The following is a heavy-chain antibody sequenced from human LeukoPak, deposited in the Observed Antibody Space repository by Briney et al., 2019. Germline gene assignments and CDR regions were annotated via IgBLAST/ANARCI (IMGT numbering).Heavy chain of an antibody. CDR3: ARTSIVVVVADWFDP. Sequence: ASVKVSCKASGYTFTSYGIIWVRQAPGQGLEWMGWISAYNGNTNHAQKLQGRVTMTTDTSTSTAYMELRSLRSDDTAVYYCARTSIVVVVADWFDPWGQGTLVTVSS. D-gene: IGHD2-15*01. CDR1: GYTFTSYG. J-gene: IGHJ5*02. V-gene: IGHV1-18*01. CDR2: ISAYNGNT.